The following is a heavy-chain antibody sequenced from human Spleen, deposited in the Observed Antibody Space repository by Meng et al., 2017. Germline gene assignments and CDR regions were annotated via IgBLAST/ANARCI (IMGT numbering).Heavy chain of an antibody. CDR3: ARSDYSY. CDR2: INSDGSSV. D-gene: IGHD4-11*01. Sequence: EVQLVESGGGLVQPGGSLRLSCAASGFTFSTFWMHWVRQAPGKGVVWVSRINSDGSSVNYADSVKGRFTISRDNAKNTLYLQLNSLRAEDTAVYYCARSDYSYWGQGTLVTVSS. V-gene: IGHV3-74*01. J-gene: IGHJ4*02. CDR1: GFTFSTFW.